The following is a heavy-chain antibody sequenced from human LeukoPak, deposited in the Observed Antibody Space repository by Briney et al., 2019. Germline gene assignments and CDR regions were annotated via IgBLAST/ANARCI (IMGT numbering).Heavy chain of an antibody. V-gene: IGHV4-34*01. CDR3: ARLRYYDILTGYLYYFDY. J-gene: IGHJ4*02. CDR1: GGSFSGYY. CDR2: INHSGST. Sequence: SETLSLTCAVYGGSFSGYYWSWIRQPPGKGLEWIGEINHSGSTNYNPSLKSRATISVDTSKNQFSLKLSSVTAADTAVYYCARLRYYDILTGYLYYFDYWGQGTLVTVSS. D-gene: IGHD3-9*01.